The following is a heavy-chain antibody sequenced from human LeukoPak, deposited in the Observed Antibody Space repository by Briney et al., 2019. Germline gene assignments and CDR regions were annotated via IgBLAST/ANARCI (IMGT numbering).Heavy chain of an antibody. Sequence: GGSLRLSCAASGFTFSRSAMHWVRQAPGRGLEWVAIISYDGSNKYYADSVKGRFTISRDNSKNTLYVEMNSLRADDTALYYCARGRTCSGGTCHYYYGLDVWGQGTTVTVSS. J-gene: IGHJ6*02. CDR1: GFTFSRSA. D-gene: IGHD2-15*01. CDR2: ISYDGSNK. V-gene: IGHV3-30-3*01. CDR3: ARGRTCSGGTCHYYYGLDV.